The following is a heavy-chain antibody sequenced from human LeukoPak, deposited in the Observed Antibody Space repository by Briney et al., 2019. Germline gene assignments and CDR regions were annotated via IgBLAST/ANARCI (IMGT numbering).Heavy chain of an antibody. D-gene: IGHD2-8*01. CDR3: ARGLVVYGDGGYFDY. Sequence: ASVKVSCKASGYTFTSYYMHWVRQAPGQGLEWMGIINPSGGSTSYAQKFQGRVTMTRDTSTSTVYMELSSPRSEDTAVYYCARGLVVYGDGGYFDYWGQGTLVTVSS. CDR1: GYTFTSYY. CDR2: INPSGGST. V-gene: IGHV1-46*01. J-gene: IGHJ4*02.